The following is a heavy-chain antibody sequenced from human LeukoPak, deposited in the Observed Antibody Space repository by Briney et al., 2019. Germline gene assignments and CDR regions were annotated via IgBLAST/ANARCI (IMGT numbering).Heavy chain of an antibody. J-gene: IGHJ3*02. Sequence: SQTLSLTCAISGDSVSRGAVAWNWLRQSPSRGLEWLGRTYAGSSQYAPSLRNRITISPDTSRNQFSLQLNSVTPGDTALYYCARGANSTFDIWGQGTVVTVSS. CDR1: GDSVSRGAVA. CDR2: TYAGSS. CDR3: ARGANSTFDI. V-gene: IGHV6-1*01.